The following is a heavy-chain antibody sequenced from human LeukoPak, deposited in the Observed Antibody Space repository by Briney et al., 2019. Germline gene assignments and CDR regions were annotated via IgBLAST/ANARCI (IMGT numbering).Heavy chain of an antibody. Sequence: PGGSLRLSCAASGFTFSSYELNWVRQAPGKGLEWVSYISSSGSTIYYADSVKGRFTISRDNAKNSLFLQMNSLRAEDTAVYYCARDKSMVHWGWFDPWGQGTLVTVSS. D-gene: IGHD3-10*01. CDR3: ARDKSMVHWGWFDP. CDR2: ISSSGSTI. CDR1: GFTFSSYE. J-gene: IGHJ5*02. V-gene: IGHV3-48*03.